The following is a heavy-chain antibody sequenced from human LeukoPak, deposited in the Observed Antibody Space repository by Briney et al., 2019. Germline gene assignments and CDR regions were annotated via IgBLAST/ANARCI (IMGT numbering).Heavy chain of an antibody. CDR3: ARGGLFFDY. D-gene: IGHD2-21*01. V-gene: IGHV3-48*03. CDR2: ISSSGSTI. Sequence: PGGSLRLSCAASGFTFSSYEMNWVRQAPGKGLEWVSYISSSGSTIYYADSVKGRFTISRDNAKSSLYLRMNSLRAEDTAVYSCARGGLFFDYWGQGTLVTVSS. J-gene: IGHJ4*02. CDR1: GFTFSSYE.